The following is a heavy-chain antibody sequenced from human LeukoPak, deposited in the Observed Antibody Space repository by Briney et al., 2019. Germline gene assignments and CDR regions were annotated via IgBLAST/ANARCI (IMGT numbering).Heavy chain of an antibody. V-gene: IGHV4-59*12. Sequence: SETLSLTCTVSGGSISSYYWSWIRQPPGKGVEWIGYIYYSGSTNYNPSLKSRVTISVDRSKNQFSLKLSSVTAADTAVYYCARDSSYYYDSSAFDYWGQGTLVTVSS. CDR2: IYYSGST. CDR3: ARDSSYYYDSSAFDY. D-gene: IGHD3-22*01. CDR1: GGSISSYY. J-gene: IGHJ4*02.